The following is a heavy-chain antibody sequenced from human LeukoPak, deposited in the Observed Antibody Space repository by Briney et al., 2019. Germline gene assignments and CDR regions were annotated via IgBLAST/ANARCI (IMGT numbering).Heavy chain of an antibody. CDR3: ARRQRGDAFDI. Sequence: SSETLSLTCTVSGGSISSYYWSWIRQPPGKGLEWIGYIYYSGSTNYNPSLKSRVTISVGTSKNQFSLKLSSVTAADTAVYYCARRQRGDAFDIWGQGTMVTVSS. D-gene: IGHD6-25*01. J-gene: IGHJ3*02. CDR2: IYYSGST. CDR1: GGSISSYY. V-gene: IGHV4-59*01.